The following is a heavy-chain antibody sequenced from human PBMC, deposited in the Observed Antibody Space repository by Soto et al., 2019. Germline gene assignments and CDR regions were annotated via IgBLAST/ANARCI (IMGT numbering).Heavy chain of an antibody. Sequence: PSETLSLTCTVSGGSISSGDYYWSWIRQPPGKGLEWIGYIYYSGSTYYNPSLKSRVTISVDTSKNQFSLKLSSVTAADTAVYYCARRVVVASNNWFDPWGQGTLVTVSS. CDR2: IYYSGST. CDR1: GGSISSGDYY. V-gene: IGHV4-30-4*01. J-gene: IGHJ5*02. D-gene: IGHD2-15*01. CDR3: ARRVVVASNNWFDP.